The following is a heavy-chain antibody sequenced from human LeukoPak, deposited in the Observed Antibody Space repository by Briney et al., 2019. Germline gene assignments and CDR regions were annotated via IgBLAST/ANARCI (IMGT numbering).Heavy chain of an antibody. Sequence: GASVKVSCKASGGTFSSYAISWVRQAPGQGLEWMGGIIPIFGTANYAQKFQGGVTITADKSTSTAYMELSSLRPEDTAVYYCARGSELWPPHYFDYWGQGTLVTVSS. CDR2: IIPIFGTA. CDR3: ARGSELWPPHYFDY. CDR1: GGTFSSYA. J-gene: IGHJ4*02. D-gene: IGHD5-18*01. V-gene: IGHV1-69*06.